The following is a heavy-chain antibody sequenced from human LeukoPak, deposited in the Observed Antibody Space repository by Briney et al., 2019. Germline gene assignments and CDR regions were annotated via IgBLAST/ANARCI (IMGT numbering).Heavy chain of an antibody. V-gene: IGHV3-30*02. Sequence: PGGSLRLSCAASGFTFSSYGMHWVRQAPGKGLEWVAFIRYDGSNKYYADSVKGRFTISRDNSKNTLYLQMNSLRAEDTAVYYCAKDRSWSYDAFNIWGQGTMVTVSS. CDR2: IRYDGSNK. CDR1: GFTFSSYG. J-gene: IGHJ3*02. D-gene: IGHD1-26*01. CDR3: AKDRSWSYDAFNI.